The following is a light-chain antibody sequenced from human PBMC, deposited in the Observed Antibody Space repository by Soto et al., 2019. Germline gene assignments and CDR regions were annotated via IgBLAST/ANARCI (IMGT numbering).Light chain of an antibody. CDR2: DAS. V-gene: IGKV3-11*01. Sequence: EIVLTQSPATLSLSPGERATLSCRASQSVSSYLAWYQQKPGQAPRLLIYDASNRATGIPARFSGSGSGTDFTLTISSLEPEDFAVYYCQQSSNWLSITFGQGTRLEIK. CDR3: QQSSNWLSIT. CDR1: QSVSSY. J-gene: IGKJ5*01.